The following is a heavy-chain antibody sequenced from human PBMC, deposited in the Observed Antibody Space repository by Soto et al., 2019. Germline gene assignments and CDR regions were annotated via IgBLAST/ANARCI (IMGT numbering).Heavy chain of an antibody. CDR1: GGTFSSYA. J-gene: IGHJ4*02. Sequence: QVQLVQSGDEVKKPGSSVKVSCKASGGTFSSYAISWVRQAPGQGLEWMGAIMPMFGSANYAQKFQGTVTITADESTSTAYMELSSLRYDDTAVYYCARGSIAAASYFDYWGQGTLITVSS. CDR3: ARGSIAAASYFDY. D-gene: IGHD6-25*01. V-gene: IGHV1-69*01. CDR2: IMPMFGSA.